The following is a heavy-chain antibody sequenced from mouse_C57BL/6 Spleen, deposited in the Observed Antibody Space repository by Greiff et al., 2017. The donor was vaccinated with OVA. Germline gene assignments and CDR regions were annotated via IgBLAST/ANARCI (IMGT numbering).Heavy chain of an antibody. D-gene: IGHD2-3*01. CDR1: GYTFTDYA. V-gene: IGHV1-67*01. J-gene: IGHJ4*01. CDR2: ISTYYGDA. CDR3: ARGDGYSYAMDY. Sequence: VKLMESGPELVRPGVSVKISCKGSGYTFTDYAMHWVKQSHAKSLEWIGVISTYYGDASYNQKFKDKATMTVDKSSSTAYMELARLTSEDSAVYYGARGDGYSYAMDYWGQGTSVTVSS.